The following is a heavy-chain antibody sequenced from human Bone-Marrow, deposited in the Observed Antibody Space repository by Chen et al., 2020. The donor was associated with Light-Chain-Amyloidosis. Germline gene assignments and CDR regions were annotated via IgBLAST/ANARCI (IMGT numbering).Heavy chain of an antibody. CDR3: ARVGFYNWNVHNAFDI. D-gene: IGHD1-1*01. V-gene: IGHV3-7*01. CDR2: IEQDGSEK. Sequence: EAQLVESGGGLVKPGGSLRLSCAAYGFTFSNNWMSWVRQAPGKGLEWVANIEQDGSEKYFVDSVRGRFIISRDNTKTSLYLQMNSLRAEDTAVYYCARVGFYNWNVHNAFDIWGQGTMVTVSS. J-gene: IGHJ3*02. CDR1: GFTFSNNW.